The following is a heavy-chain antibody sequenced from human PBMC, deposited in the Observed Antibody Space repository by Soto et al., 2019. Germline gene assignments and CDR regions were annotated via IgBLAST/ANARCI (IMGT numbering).Heavy chain of an antibody. J-gene: IGHJ6*02. CDR3: ARDGNRIAAAATVLYYYYGMDV. CDR1: GGTFSSYA. D-gene: IGHD6-13*01. Sequence: QVQLVQSGAEVKKPGSSVKVSCKASGGTFSSYAISWVRQAPGQGLEWMGGIIPIFGTASYAQKLQGRVTITADESTSTAYMELSSLRSEDTAVYYCARDGNRIAAAATVLYYYYGMDVWGQGTTVTVSS. CDR2: IIPIFGTA. V-gene: IGHV1-69*01.